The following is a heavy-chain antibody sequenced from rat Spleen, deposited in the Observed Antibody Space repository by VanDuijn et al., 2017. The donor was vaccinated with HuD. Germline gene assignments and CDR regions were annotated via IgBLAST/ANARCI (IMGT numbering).Heavy chain of an antibody. CDR1: GSTFSNYD. CDR3: TRHGGLRNWFAF. CDR2: ISSGGDKI. Sequence: EVQLVESGGGSVQPGRSLKISCVVSGSTFSNYDMAWVRQAPTKGLEWIASISSGGDKIYYRDSVKGRFTISRDDAKNTQYLQMDSLRSDDTATYYCTRHGGLRNWFAFWGQGTLVTVSS. J-gene: IGHJ3*01. D-gene: IGHD1-11*01. V-gene: IGHV5S13*01.